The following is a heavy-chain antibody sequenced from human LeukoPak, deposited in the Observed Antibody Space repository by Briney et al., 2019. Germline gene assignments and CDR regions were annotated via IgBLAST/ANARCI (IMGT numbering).Heavy chain of an antibody. J-gene: IGHJ4*02. CDR2: VNHSGST. CDR3: ARGGPGQQLVLVY. V-gene: IGHV4-34*01. CDR1: GESFSGYY. Sequence: SETLSLTCAVYGESFSGYYWSWIRQPPGKGLEWIGEVNHSGSTNYNPSLKSRVTISVDTSKNRFSLKLSSVTAADTAVYYCARGGPGQQLVLVYWGQGTLVTVSS. D-gene: IGHD6-13*01.